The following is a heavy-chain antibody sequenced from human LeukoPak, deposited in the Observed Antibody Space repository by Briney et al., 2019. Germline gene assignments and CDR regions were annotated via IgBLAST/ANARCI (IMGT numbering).Heavy chain of an antibody. J-gene: IGHJ5*02. Sequence: ASVKVSCKASGYTFTCHYMHWVRQAPGQGLEWMGWINPNSGGTNYAQKFQGRVTMTRDTSISTAYMELSRLRSDDTAVYYCARAEDIVVVPAAMGWFDPWGQGTLVTVSS. V-gene: IGHV1-2*02. D-gene: IGHD2-2*01. CDR3: ARAEDIVVVPAAMGWFDP. CDR1: GYTFTCHY. CDR2: INPNSGGT.